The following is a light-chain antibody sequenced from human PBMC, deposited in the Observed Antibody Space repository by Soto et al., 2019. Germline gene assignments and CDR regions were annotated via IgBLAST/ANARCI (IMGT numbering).Light chain of an antibody. CDR1: QSLSASQ. V-gene: IGKV3D-20*02. J-gene: IGKJ5*01. CDR3: HLRQYWPPIT. Sequence: EIVLKQSPGTLSLTPGERATLSCRASQSLSASQLAWYQQKPGQAPRLLIFDASSRATGIPARFSGSGSGTDFTLTISSLEPEDFAVYYCHLRQYWPPITFGQGTRLEIK. CDR2: DAS.